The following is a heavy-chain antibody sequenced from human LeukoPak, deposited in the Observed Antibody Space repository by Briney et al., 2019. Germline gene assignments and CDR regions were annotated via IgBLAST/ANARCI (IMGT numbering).Heavy chain of an antibody. V-gene: IGHV3-30-3*01. D-gene: IGHD1-1*01. CDR1: GFTFSSYA. J-gene: IGHJ4*02. Sequence: GRSLRLSCAASGFTFSSYAMHWVRQAPGKGLEWVAVISYDGSNKYYADSVKGRFTISRDNSKNTLYLQMNSLRAEDTDVYYCARDHAGAFDYWGQGTLVTVSS. CDR3: ARDHAGAFDY. CDR2: ISYDGSNK.